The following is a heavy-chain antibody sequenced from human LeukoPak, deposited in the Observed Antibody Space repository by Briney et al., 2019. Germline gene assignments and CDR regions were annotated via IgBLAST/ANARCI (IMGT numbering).Heavy chain of an antibody. CDR1: GGSISSYY. V-gene: IGHV4-59*01. Sequence: SETLSLTCTVSGGSISSYYWSWIRQPPGKGLEWIGCIYYSGSTNYNPSLKSRVTISVDTSKNQFTLKLSSVTAADTAVYYCAREGYSDYDYGAFDHWGQGTLVTVSS. J-gene: IGHJ4*02. CDR3: AREGYSDYDYGAFDH. D-gene: IGHD5-12*01. CDR2: IYYSGST.